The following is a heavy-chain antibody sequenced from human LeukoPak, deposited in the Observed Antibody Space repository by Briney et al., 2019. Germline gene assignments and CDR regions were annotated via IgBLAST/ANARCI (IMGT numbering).Heavy chain of an antibody. CDR2: IYYSGST. D-gene: IGHD6-13*01. J-gene: IGHJ5*02. CDR3: ARRCLAAAGQNWFDP. CDR1: GGSISSYY. Sequence: SETLSLTCTVSGGSISSYYWSWIRQPPGKGLEWIGYIYYSGSTNYNPSLKSRVTISVDTSKNQFSLKLSSVTAADTAVYYCARRCLAAAGQNWFDPWGQGTLVTVFS. V-gene: IGHV4-59*08.